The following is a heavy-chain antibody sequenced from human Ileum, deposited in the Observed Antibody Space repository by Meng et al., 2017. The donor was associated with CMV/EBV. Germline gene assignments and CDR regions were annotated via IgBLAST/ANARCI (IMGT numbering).Heavy chain of an antibody. D-gene: IGHD6-6*01. V-gene: IGHV4-30-4*01. J-gene: IGHJ4*02. Sequence: QVQLQGSGTGLGKPPPTLSLTCTFCGDSSSSGHYYWSWIRQTPGKGLEWIGHIHASGSTYYNPSLQSRVTISVDTSKNQFSLKLSSVTAADTAVYYCARVWGIAVRPLDYWGQGTLVTVSS. CDR1: GDSSSSGHYY. CDR2: IHASGST. CDR3: ARVWGIAVRPLDY.